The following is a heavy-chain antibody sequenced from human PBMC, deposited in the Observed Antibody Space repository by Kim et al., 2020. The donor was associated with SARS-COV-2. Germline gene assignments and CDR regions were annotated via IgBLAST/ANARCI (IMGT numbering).Heavy chain of an antibody. CDR3: ARGPNYGYYYYGMDV. D-gene: IGHD4-17*01. CDR2: ISSSSSTI. CDR1: GFTFSSYS. V-gene: IGHV3-48*02. J-gene: IGHJ6*02. Sequence: GGSLRLSCAASGFTFSSYSMNWVRQAPGKGLEWVSYISSSSSTIYYADSVKGRFTISRDNAKNSLYLQMNSLRDEDTAVYYCARGPNYGYYYYGMDVWGQGTTVTGSS.